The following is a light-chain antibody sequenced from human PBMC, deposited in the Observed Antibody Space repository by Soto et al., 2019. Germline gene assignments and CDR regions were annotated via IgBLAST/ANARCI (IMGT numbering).Light chain of an antibody. CDR2: EVS. Sequence: QSVLTQPASVSGSPGQSITISCTGTSSDVGSYNLVSWYQQHPGKAPKLMIYEVSKRLSGVSNRFSGSKSGNTASLTISGLQAEDEADYYCCSYAGSSTFFYVFGTGTKVTVL. V-gene: IGLV2-23*02. CDR1: SSDVGSYNL. CDR3: CSYAGSSTFFYV. J-gene: IGLJ1*01.